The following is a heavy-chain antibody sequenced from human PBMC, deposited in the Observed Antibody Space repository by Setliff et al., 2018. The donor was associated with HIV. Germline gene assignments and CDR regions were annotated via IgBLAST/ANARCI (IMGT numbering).Heavy chain of an antibody. CDR3: ATEGGHDFWSGDYWYFDV. Sequence: GGSLRLSCVASGFTFNTAWVSWVRQAPGKGLEWVGRIKSKTDGGATDYAAPVKGRFTISRDDSINTLYLQMTSLKIEDTATYYCATEGGHDFWSGDYWYFDVWGKGTTVTVSS. CDR1: GFTFNTAW. V-gene: IGHV3-15*01. D-gene: IGHD3-3*01. CDR2: IKSKTDGGAT. J-gene: IGHJ6*04.